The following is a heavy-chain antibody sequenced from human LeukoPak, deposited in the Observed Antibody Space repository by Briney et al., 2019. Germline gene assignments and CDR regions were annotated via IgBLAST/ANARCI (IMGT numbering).Heavy chain of an antibody. CDR2: ISSSSSYI. D-gene: IGHD2-2*01. Sequence: GGSLRLSCAASGFTFSSYSIHWVRQAPGKGLEWVSSISSSSSYIYYADSVKGRFTISRDNAKNSLYLQMNSLRAEDTAVYYCARDLSRVVPAATFDYWGQGTLVTVSS. V-gene: IGHV3-21*01. CDR1: GFTFSSYS. CDR3: ARDLSRVVPAATFDY. J-gene: IGHJ4*02.